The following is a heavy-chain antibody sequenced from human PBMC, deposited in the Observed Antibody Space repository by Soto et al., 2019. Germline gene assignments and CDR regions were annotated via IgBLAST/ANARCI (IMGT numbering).Heavy chain of an antibody. Sequence: GGSLRLSCAASGFTFSNAWMSWVRQAPGKGLEWVGRIKSKTDGGTTDYAAPVKGRFTISRDDSKNTLYLQMNSLKTEDTAVYYCTTDGGEYYYDSSGYPAGYFDLWGRGTLVTVSS. J-gene: IGHJ2*01. CDR1: GFTFSNAW. CDR3: TTDGGEYYYDSSGYPAGYFDL. V-gene: IGHV3-15*01. D-gene: IGHD3-22*01. CDR2: IKSKTDGGTT.